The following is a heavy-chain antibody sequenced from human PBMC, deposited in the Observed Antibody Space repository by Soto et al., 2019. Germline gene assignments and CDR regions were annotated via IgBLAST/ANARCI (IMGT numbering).Heavy chain of an antibody. CDR1: GISFSCSG. CDR3: TRLHFIVEPGINY. Sequence: PGGSLRLSFAASGISFSCSGIHWVRQGSGKGLEWVGRIRTKSNNYATAYAASVKGRFTISRDDSKNTAYLQMNSLKTEDTAVYYCTRLHFIVEPGINYWGQGTLVTVS. CDR2: IRTKSNNYAT. D-gene: IGHD6-13*01. V-gene: IGHV3-73*01. J-gene: IGHJ4*02.